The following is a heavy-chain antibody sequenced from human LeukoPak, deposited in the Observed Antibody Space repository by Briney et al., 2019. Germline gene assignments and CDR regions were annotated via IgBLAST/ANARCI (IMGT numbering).Heavy chain of an antibody. Sequence: GGSLRLSCAASGFTLSSYWMHWVRQAPGKGLVWVSRINSDGSITNYADSVKGRFTISRDNAKNTLYLQMNSLRAEDTALYYCTRAHLFSGYYDSWGQGTLVTVSS. CDR3: TRAHLFSGYYDS. D-gene: IGHD3-22*01. CDR1: GFTLSSYW. V-gene: IGHV3-74*01. J-gene: IGHJ5*01. CDR2: INSDGSIT.